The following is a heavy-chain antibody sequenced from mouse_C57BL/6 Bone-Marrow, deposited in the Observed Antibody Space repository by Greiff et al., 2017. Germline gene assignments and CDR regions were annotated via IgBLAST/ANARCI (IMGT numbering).Heavy chain of an antibody. CDR2: IYPGGGNT. D-gene: IGHD1-1*02. CDR3: ARWRWCDYFDY. CDR1: GYTFTDYY. J-gene: IGHJ2*01. Sequence: QVQLQQSGPELVKPGASVKLSCKASGYTFTDYYIHWVKQRPGQGLEWIGRIYPGGGNTKYNEKFKGKATLTVDTSSSTAYLQLSSLTSEDSAVYCCARWRWCDYFDYWGQGTTLTVSS. V-gene: IGHV1-84*01.